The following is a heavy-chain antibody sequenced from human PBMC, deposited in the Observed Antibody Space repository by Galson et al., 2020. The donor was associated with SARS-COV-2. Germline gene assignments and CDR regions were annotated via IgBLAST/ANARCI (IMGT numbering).Heavy chain of an antibody. J-gene: IGHJ5*02. CDR1: GGSFSGYY. V-gene: IGHV4-34*01. D-gene: IGHD6-13*01. CDR2: INHSGST. CDR3: ARGSYSSSWYGRRNWFDP. Sequence: SETLSLTCAVYGGSFSGYYWSWLRQPPGKGLEWIGEINHSGSTKYNTSIKRRVTKSVDTSKNQFSLKLSSVTAADTAVYYCARGSYSSSWYGRRNWFDPWGQGTLVTVSS.